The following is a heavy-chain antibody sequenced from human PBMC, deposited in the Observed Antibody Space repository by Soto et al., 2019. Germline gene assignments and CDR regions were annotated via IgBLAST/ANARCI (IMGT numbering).Heavy chain of an antibody. V-gene: IGHV3-15*01. CDR2: IKSKTDGGTT. Sequence: EVQLVESGGGLVKPGGSLRLSCAASGFTFSNAWMSWVRQAPGKGLEWVGRIKSKTDGGTTDYAAPVKGRFTISRDDSKNTLYLQMNSPKTEDTAVYYCTTDGYDSSGAVNWFDPWGQGTLVTVSS. CDR1: GFTFSNAW. CDR3: TTDGYDSSGAVNWFDP. D-gene: IGHD3-22*01. J-gene: IGHJ5*02.